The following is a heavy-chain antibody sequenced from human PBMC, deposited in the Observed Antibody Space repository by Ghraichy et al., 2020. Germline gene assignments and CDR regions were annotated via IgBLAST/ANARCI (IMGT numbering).Heavy chain of an antibody. CDR3: TRDLGNAPGSFFDY. J-gene: IGHJ4*02. CDR2: VSAYNGDR. D-gene: IGHD2-15*01. V-gene: IGHV1-18*01. Sequence: ASVKVSCKAAGYEFTSFGISWVRQAPGQGLEWMGWVSAYNGDRNYAQKFQGRLTMTTDISTSIAYMELRSLTSDDTAIYYCTRDLGNAPGSFFDYWGQGFVVTVSS. CDR1: GYEFTSFG.